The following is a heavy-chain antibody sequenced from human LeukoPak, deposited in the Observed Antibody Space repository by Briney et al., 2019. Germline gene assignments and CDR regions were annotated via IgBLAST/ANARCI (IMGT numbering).Heavy chain of an antibody. CDR1: GGSISSNTYY. Sequence: SETLSLTCTVSGGSISSNTYYWGWIRQPPGKGLEWTGSIYYSGSTYYNPSLKSRVTISVDTSKNQFSLKLSSVTAADTAVYYCATKVGSCSGGSCAKFDYWGQETLVTVSS. CDR3: ATKVGSCSGGSCAKFDY. D-gene: IGHD2-15*01. V-gene: IGHV4-39*01. CDR2: IYYSGST. J-gene: IGHJ4*02.